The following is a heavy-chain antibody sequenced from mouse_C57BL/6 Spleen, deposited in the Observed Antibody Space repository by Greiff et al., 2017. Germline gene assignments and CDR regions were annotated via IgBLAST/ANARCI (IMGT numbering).Heavy chain of an antibody. Sequence: EVKLVESGEGLVKPGGSLKLSCAASGFTFSSYAMSWVRQTPEKRLEWVAYISSGGDYIYYADTVKGRFTISRDNARNTLYLQMSSLKSEDTAMYYCTRDQGFITTVVGYFDVWGTGTTVTVSS. CDR1: GFTFSSYA. V-gene: IGHV5-9-1*02. CDR2: ISSGGDYI. CDR3: TRDQGFITTVVGYFDV. J-gene: IGHJ1*03. D-gene: IGHD1-1*01.